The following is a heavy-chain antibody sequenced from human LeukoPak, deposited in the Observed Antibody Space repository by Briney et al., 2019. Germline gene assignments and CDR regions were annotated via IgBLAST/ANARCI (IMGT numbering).Heavy chain of an antibody. CDR1: GFTFSSYN. V-gene: IGHV3-48*01. J-gene: IGHJ4*02. D-gene: IGHD3-10*01. CDR2: ISSSSTI. CDR3: AGRRGSSYDY. Sequence: GGSLRLSCAASGFTFSSYNMNWVRQAPGKGLEWVSYISSSSTIYYADSVKGRFTISRDNSKNTLYLQMNSLRAEDTAVYYCAGRRGSSYDYWGQGTLVTVSS.